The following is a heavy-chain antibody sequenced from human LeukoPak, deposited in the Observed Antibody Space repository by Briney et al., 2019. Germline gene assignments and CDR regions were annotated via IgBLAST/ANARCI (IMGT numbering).Heavy chain of an antibody. CDR3: ALYDSSGYYYVY. CDR1: GGSFSGYY. Sequence: PSETLSLTCAVYGGSFSGYYWSWIRQPPGKGLEWIGEINHSGSTNYNPSLKSRVTISVDTSKNQFSLKLSSATAADTAVYYCALYDSSGYYYVYWGQGTLVTVSS. D-gene: IGHD3-22*01. J-gene: IGHJ4*02. V-gene: IGHV4-34*01. CDR2: INHSGST.